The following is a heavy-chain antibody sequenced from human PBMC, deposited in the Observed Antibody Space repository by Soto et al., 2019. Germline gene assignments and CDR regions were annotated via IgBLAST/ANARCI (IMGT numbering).Heavy chain of an antibody. J-gene: IGHJ4*02. CDR2: ISGSGGST. CDR3: AKDRNYFDY. Sequence: GESLKISCAASGFTFSSYAMSWVRQAPGKGLEWVSAISGSGGSTYYADSVKGRFTISRDNSKNTLYLQMNSLRAEDTAVYYCAKDRNYFDYWGQGTLVTVSS. V-gene: IGHV3-23*01. CDR1: GFTFSSYA.